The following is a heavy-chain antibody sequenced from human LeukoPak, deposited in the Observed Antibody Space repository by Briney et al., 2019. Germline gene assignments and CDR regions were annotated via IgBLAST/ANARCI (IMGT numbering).Heavy chain of an antibody. V-gene: IGHV1-2*02. CDR2: INPNSGGT. J-gene: IGHJ6*02. CDR1: GYTSSGNY. D-gene: IGHD2-2*01. CDR3: ARDHCASTGCYEDYYYGLDV. Sequence: ASVKVSCKASGYTSSGNYIQWVRQAPGQGLEWMGWINPNSGGTNYAQNFQGRVTVTRDTSISTVYMELSRLTSDDTAVYYCARDHCASTGCYEDYYYGLDVWGQGTTVTVSS.